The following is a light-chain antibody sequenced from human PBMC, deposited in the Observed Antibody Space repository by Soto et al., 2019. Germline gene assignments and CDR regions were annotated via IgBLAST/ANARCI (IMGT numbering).Light chain of an antibody. Sequence: QSALTQPASVSGSPGQSITISCTGTSSDVGGYNYVSWYQQHPGKAPKLMIYDVSNRPSGVSNRFSGSKSGNTASLTISGLQAEDGADYYCSSYTSSSTLVVFGGGTKVTFL. J-gene: IGLJ2*01. CDR1: SSDVGGYNY. CDR2: DVS. CDR3: SSYTSSSTLVV. V-gene: IGLV2-14*01.